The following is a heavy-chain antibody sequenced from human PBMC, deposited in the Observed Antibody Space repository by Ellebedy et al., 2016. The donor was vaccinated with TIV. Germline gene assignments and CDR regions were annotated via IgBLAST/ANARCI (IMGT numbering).Heavy chain of an antibody. D-gene: IGHD3-16*02. J-gene: IGHJ6*03. CDR3: ASGYDYVWGSYRYGDYYFMDV. CDR2: ISHSGST. CDR1: GGSININTW. Sequence: MPSETLSLTCDVSGGSININTWCSWVRQPPGKGLEWIGQISHSGSTVYSPSLRSRVIISVDKSRNQFSLTLSSVTAADKAVYYCASGYDYVWGSYRYGDYYFMDVWGKGTTVTVSS. V-gene: IGHV4-4*02.